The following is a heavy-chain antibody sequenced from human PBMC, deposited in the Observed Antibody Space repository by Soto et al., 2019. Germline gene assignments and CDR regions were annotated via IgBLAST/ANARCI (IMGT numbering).Heavy chain of an antibody. V-gene: IGHV4-31*02. CDR1: GXSXTXXXXX. CDR3: AQALVFTGGDGFDI. CDR2: IYYSGNT. J-gene: IGHJ3*02. Sequence: QVRLQEWGPGLVKPSQTLSLKCSVSGXSXTXXXXXXXXXXXXXXXXXEWIGDIYYSGNTYYNASLKSRVTISVEAAKNQFSLKLSSVTAADTAVXYCAQALVFTGGDGFDIWGQGRLVTVSS. D-gene: IGHD1-1*01.